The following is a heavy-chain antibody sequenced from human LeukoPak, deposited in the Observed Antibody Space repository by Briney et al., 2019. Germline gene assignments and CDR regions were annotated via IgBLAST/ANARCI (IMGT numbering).Heavy chain of an antibody. D-gene: IGHD6-13*01. V-gene: IGHV3-11*06. CDR1: GFTFSDYY. CDR3: ARFWSSYPFGIAPDY. CDR2: ISSSSSYT. J-gene: IGHJ4*02. Sequence: GGTLRLSCAASGFTFSDYYMSWIRHAPGKGLEGVSYISSSSSYTNYADSVKGRFTISRDNAKNSLYLQMNSLRAEDTAVYYCARFWSSYPFGIAPDYWGQGTLVTVSS.